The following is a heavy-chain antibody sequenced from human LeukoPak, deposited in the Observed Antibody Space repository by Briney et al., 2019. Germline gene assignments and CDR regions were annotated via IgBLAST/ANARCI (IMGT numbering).Heavy chain of an antibody. Sequence: GGSLRLSCAASGVTFRSYGMHWVRQAPGKGLGWVAFIRYDGSNKYSADSVKGRFTISRDNSKNTLYLQLDSLRAEDTDVYYCANDVDLWSGYPYYFDYWGQGTLVTVSS. J-gene: IGHJ4*02. CDR3: ANDVDLWSGYPYYFDY. D-gene: IGHD3-3*01. CDR1: GVTFRSYG. CDR2: IRYDGSNK. V-gene: IGHV3-30*02.